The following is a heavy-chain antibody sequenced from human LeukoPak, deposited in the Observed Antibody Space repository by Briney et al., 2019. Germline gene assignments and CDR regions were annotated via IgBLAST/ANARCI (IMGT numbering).Heavy chain of an antibody. V-gene: IGHV3-53*01. CDR2: IYSGGST. CDR1: GFTVSSNY. Sequence: GGSLRLSCAASGFTVSSNYMSWVRQAPGKGLEWVSVIYSGGSTYYADSVKGRFTISRDNSKNTLYLQMNSLRAEDTAVYYCATIAAAGYFDFRGQGTLVTVSS. CDR3: ATIAAAGYFDF. D-gene: IGHD6-13*01. J-gene: IGHJ4*02.